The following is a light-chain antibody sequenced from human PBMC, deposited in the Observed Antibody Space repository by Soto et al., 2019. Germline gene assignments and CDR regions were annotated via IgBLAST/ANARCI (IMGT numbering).Light chain of an antibody. Sequence: QSALTQPASASGSPGQSITISCTGTSSDVGDYYSVSWYQQHPGKAPKLIIYDVSNPPSGVSNRFSGSKSGKTASLTITGLQSEDEADYYCGSYTTSRTLEVFGTGTKLTVL. J-gene: IGLJ1*01. CDR3: GSYTTSRTLEV. V-gene: IGLV2-14*01. CDR1: SSDVGDYYS. CDR2: DVS.